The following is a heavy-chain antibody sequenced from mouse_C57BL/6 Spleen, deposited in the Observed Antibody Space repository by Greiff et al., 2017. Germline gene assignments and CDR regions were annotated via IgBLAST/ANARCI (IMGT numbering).Heavy chain of an antibody. CDR1: GFTFSDYY. V-gene: IGHV5-16*01. Sequence: EVKLMESEGGLVQPGSSMKLSCTASGFTFSDYYMAWVRQVPEKGLEWVANINYDGSSTYYLDSLKSRFIISRDNAKNILYLQMSSLKSEDTATYYCARALYDSAAMDYWGQGTSVTVSS. CDR2: INYDGSST. D-gene: IGHD2-3*01. CDR3: ARALYDSAAMDY. J-gene: IGHJ4*01.